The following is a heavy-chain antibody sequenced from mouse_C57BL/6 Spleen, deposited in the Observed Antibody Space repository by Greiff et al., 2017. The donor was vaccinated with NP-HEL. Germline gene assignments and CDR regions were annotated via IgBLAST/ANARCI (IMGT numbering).Heavy chain of an antibody. CDR1: GFTFSSYA. J-gene: IGHJ1*03. V-gene: IGHV5-9-1*02. CDR2: ISSGGDYI. Sequence: EVQVVESGEGLVKPGGSLKLSCAASGFTFSSYAMSWVRQTPEKRLEWVAYISSGGDYIYYADTVKGRFTISRDNARNTLYLQMSSLKSEDTAMYYCTREGDYYGSSPLWYFDVWGTGTTVTVSS. CDR3: TREGDYYGSSPLWYFDV. D-gene: IGHD1-1*01.